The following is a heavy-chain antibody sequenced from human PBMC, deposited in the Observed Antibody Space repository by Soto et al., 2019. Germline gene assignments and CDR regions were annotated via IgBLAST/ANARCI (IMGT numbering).Heavy chain of an antibody. CDR1: GFTFSSYG. D-gene: IGHD6-19*01. Sequence: QVQLVESGGGVVQPGRSLRLSCAASGFTFSSYGMHWVRQAPGKGLEWVAVISYDGSNKYYADSVKGRFTISRDNSKNTLYLQMNSLRAEDTAVYYCANNHRLGIAVALPDVWGQGTTVTVSS. J-gene: IGHJ6*02. V-gene: IGHV3-30*18. CDR2: ISYDGSNK. CDR3: ANNHRLGIAVALPDV.